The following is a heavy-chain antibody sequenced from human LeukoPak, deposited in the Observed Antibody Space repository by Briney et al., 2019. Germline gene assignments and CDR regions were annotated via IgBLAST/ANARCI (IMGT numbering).Heavy chain of an antibody. V-gene: IGHV3-7*01. CDR1: GFSISNYW. CDR3: AGGSLWSPNWFDP. Sequence: GGSLRLSCAASGFSISNYWMNWVRQAPGKGVESVANIKQEGSEKIFVDSVRGRFSFSRDNARTSFYLQMNSLRADDTPVNYCAGGSLWSPNWFDPWGQGTLVTVSS. J-gene: IGHJ5*02. D-gene: IGHD3-10*01. CDR2: IKQEGSEK.